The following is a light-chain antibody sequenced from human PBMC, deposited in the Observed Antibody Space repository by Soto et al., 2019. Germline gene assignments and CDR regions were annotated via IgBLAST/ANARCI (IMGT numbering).Light chain of an antibody. Sequence: EVVLTQSPVTLSLSPGERATLSCRASQSFRGLLAWYQQKPGQAPRLLIYDAYNMATGIPPRFSGSGSGTDFTLTISSLEPEDSAVYYCQQRHMWPITCGQGTRLEIK. CDR1: QSFRGL. CDR3: QQRHMWPIT. V-gene: IGKV3-11*01. CDR2: DAY. J-gene: IGKJ5*01.